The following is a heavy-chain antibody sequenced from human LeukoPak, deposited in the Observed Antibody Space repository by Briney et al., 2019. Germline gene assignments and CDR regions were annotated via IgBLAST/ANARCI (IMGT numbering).Heavy chain of an antibody. CDR3: TRDLGLRGVTNWFDS. J-gene: IGHJ5*01. CDR1: GYTFSSYL. D-gene: IGHD3-10*01. V-gene: IGHV1-46*01. Sequence: ASVKVSCKASGYTFSSYLMHWVRQAPGQGLEWMAVINPSGAETTHAQKFQGRLTMTRDTSTSTVYMDLSSLRSEDTAVYYCTRDLGLRGVTNWFDSWGQGTLVTLSS. CDR2: INPSGAET.